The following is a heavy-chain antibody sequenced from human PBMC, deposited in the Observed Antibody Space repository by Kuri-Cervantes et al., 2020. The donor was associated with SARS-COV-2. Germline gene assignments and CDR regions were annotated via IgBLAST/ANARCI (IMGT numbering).Heavy chain of an antibody. D-gene: IGHD3-3*01. CDR2: INHSGST. CDR3: ATSGYYDFWSGYYFDY. V-gene: IGHV4-34*01. Sequence: ESLKISCAFYGGSFSGYYWSWIRQPPGKGLEWIGEINHSGSTNYNPSLKSRVTISVDTSKNQFSLKLSSVTAADTAVYYCATSGYYDFWSGYYFDYWGQGTLVTVSS. CDR1: GGSFSGYY. J-gene: IGHJ4*02.